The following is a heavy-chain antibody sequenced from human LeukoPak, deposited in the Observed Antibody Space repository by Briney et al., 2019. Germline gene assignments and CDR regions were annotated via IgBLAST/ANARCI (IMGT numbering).Heavy chain of an antibody. CDR2: ISGSAGIT. Sequence: GGSLRLSCAASGFTFSSYAMNWVRQAPGKGLEWVSAISGSAGITYYADSVKGRFTISRDNSKNTLYLQMNSLRAEDTAVYYCARGLFWGSYRSFDYWGQGTLVTVSS. D-gene: IGHD3-16*02. V-gene: IGHV3-23*01. J-gene: IGHJ4*02. CDR3: ARGLFWGSYRSFDY. CDR1: GFTFSSYA.